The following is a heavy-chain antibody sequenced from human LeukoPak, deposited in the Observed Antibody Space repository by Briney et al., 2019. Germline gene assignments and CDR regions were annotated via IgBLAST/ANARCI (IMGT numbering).Heavy chain of an antibody. CDR3: AKDPKFVYYYDSRAEYFDL. Sequence: GGSLRLSCAASGFTFSSYGMHWVRQAPGKGLEWVAFIRYDGSNKYYADSVKGRFTISRDNSKNTLYLQMNSLRAEDTAVYYCAKDPKFVYYYDSRAEYFDLWGRGTLVTVSS. CDR1: GFTFSSYG. V-gene: IGHV3-30*02. D-gene: IGHD3-22*01. J-gene: IGHJ2*01. CDR2: IRYDGSNK.